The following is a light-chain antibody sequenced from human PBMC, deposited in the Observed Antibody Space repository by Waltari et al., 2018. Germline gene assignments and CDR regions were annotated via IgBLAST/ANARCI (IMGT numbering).Light chain of an antibody. CDR3: MIWHNNAVV. CDR2: YKSDSDK. CDR1: GAFTVVNYR. J-gene: IGLJ2*01. Sequence: QAVLTQPSSLSASPGASSSLTCTLRGAFTVVNYRIYCYQQKPGSPPQYLLGYKSDSDKHQDSRVPRRFSGSKDASANAGILLISGLQSDDEADYYCMIWHNNAVVFGGGTTLTVL. V-gene: IGLV5-45*03.